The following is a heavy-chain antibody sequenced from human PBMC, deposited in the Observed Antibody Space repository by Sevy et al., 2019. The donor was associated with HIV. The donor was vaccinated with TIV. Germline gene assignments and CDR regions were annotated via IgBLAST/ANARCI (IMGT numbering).Heavy chain of an antibody. Sequence: SETLSLTCTVSDVSISNFYCNWIRQPAGKGLEWIGRIYATGSTNYNHSLKSRVSMSVDTSKNEFSLKLNSVTAADTAVYYCAGPRFISVSADAFDIWGQGTMVTVSS. D-gene: IGHD6-19*01. CDR2: IYATGST. J-gene: IGHJ3*02. CDR1: DVSISNFY. CDR3: AGPRFISVSADAFDI. V-gene: IGHV4-4*07.